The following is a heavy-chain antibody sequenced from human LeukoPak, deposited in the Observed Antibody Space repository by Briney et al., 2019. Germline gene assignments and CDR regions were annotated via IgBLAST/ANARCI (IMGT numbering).Heavy chain of an antibody. Sequence: PGRSLRLSCAASGFTFSSYAMHWVRQAPGKGLEWVAVISYDGSNKYYADSVKGRFTISRDNSKNTLYLQMNSLRAEDTAVYYCARGGPDSSGWYFDYWGQGTLVTVSS. CDR2: ISYDGSNK. J-gene: IGHJ4*02. CDR3: ARGGPDSSGWYFDY. V-gene: IGHV3-30*04. D-gene: IGHD6-19*01. CDR1: GFTFSSYA.